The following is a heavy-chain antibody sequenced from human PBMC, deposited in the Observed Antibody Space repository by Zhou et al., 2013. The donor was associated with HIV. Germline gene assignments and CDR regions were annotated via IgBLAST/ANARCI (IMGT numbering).Heavy chain of an antibody. V-gene: IGHV1-24*01. CDR3: ARVGAKGSGWLGAEYFQH. CDR1: GYTLTELS. J-gene: IGHJ1*01. D-gene: IGHD6-19*01. Sequence: QVQLVQSGAEVKKPGASVKVSCKVSGYTLTELSMHWVRQAPGKGLEWMGGFDPEDGETIYAQKFQGRVTMTRDTSISTVYMEVNRLRSDDTAVYYCARVGAKGSGWLGAEYFQHWGQGTLVTVSS. CDR2: FDPEDGET.